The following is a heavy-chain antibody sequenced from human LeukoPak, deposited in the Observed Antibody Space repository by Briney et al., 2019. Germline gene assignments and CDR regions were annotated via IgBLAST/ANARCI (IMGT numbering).Heavy chain of an antibody. CDR3: ARDKGFYDSSGYVAFDI. J-gene: IGHJ3*02. Sequence: SETLSLTCTVSGGSISSSSYYWGWIRQPPGKGLEWIGSIYYSGSTYYNPSLKSRVTISVDTSQNQFSLKLSSVTAADTAVYYCARDKGFYDSSGYVAFDIWGQGTMVTVSS. V-gene: IGHV4-39*07. CDR1: GGSISSSSYY. D-gene: IGHD3-22*01. CDR2: IYYSGST.